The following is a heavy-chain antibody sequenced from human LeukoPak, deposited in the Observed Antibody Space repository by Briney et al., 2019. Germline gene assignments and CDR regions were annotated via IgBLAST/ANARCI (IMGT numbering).Heavy chain of an antibody. D-gene: IGHD3-10*01. Sequence: SETLSLTCTVSGGSISSSSYYCGWIRQPPGKGLEWIGSIYYSGSTYYNPSLKSRVNISVDTSKNQFSLKLSSVTAADTAVYYCARVRRESYYFDYWGQGTLVTVSS. J-gene: IGHJ4*02. V-gene: IGHV4-39*07. CDR1: GGSISSSSYY. CDR2: IYYSGST. CDR3: ARVRRESYYFDY.